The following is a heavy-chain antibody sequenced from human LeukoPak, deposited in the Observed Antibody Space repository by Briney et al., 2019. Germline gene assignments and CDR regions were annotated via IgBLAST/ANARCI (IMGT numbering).Heavy chain of an antibody. D-gene: IGHD5-24*01. CDR3: ARIRDGYNDAYDI. CDR1: GYTITNNY. V-gene: IGHV1-46*01. CDR2: INPSGTGT. J-gene: IGHJ3*02. Sequence: ASVKVSCKASGYTITNNYMHWVRQAPGQGLEWMGVINPSGTGTSYAQKFQGRVTMTRDTSASTVYMELSSLRSEDTAIYYCARIRDGYNDAYDIWGQGTVVTVPS.